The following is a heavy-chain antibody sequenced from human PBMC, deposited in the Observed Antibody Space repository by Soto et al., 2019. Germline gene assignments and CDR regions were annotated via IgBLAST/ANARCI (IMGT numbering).Heavy chain of an antibody. CDR1: GFTFSSYG. V-gene: IGHV3-30*03. Sequence: QVQLVESGGGVVQPGRSLRLSCAASGFTFSSYGMHWVRQAPGKVLERVAVISYDGSNKYYADSVKGRFTISRDNSKNSLYLQMNSLRAEDPAVYYCATDLYDFWSGYPPYNWFDPWGQGTLVTVST. J-gene: IGHJ5*02. CDR2: ISYDGSNK. CDR3: ATDLYDFWSGYPPYNWFDP. D-gene: IGHD3-3*01.